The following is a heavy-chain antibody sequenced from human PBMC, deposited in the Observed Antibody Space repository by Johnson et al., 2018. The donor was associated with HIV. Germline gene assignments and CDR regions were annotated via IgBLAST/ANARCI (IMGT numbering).Heavy chain of an antibody. J-gene: IGHJ3*02. Sequence: VQLVESGGGLVQPGGSLRLSCAASGFIVSTNYMTWVRQAPGKGLEWVSVIYSGGSTYYADSVKGRFTISRDNSKNTLYLQMNSLRAEDTAVYYCAPIAAAAFDIWGQGTMVTVSS. D-gene: IGHD6-6*01. CDR3: APIAAAAFDI. CDR2: IYSGGST. V-gene: IGHV3-66*02. CDR1: GFIVSTNY.